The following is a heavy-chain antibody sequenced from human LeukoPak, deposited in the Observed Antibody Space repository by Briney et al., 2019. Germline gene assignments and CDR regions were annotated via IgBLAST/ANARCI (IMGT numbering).Heavy chain of an antibody. CDR3: ARGSGVHV. J-gene: IGHJ4*02. Sequence: GGSLRLSCAASGFTFSDYYMSWIRQAPGKGLEWVSSITKSSTYVYYADSVKGRFTISRDNANNSLFLQMNNLGVEDTGVYYCARGSGVHVWGQGTLVIVSS. D-gene: IGHD3-10*01. CDR1: GFTFSDYY. V-gene: IGHV3-11*05. CDR2: ITKSSTYV.